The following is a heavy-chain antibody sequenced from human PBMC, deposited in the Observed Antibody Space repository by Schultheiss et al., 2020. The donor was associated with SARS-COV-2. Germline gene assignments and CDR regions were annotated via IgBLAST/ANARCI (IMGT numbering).Heavy chain of an antibody. J-gene: IGHJ4*02. Sequence: GGSLRLSFAASGFTFSSYWMHWVRQAPGKGLVWVSRINSDGSSTSYADSVKGRFTISRDNAKNTLYLQMNSLRAEDTAVYYCARGVRGVINDYWGQGTLVTVSS. V-gene: IGHV3-74*01. CDR3: ARGVRGVINDY. D-gene: IGHD3-10*01. CDR1: GFTFSSYW. CDR2: INSDGSST.